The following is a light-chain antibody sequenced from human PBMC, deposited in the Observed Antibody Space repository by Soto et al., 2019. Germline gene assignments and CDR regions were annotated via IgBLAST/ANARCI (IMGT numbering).Light chain of an antibody. CDR3: SSYTSSATLYV. J-gene: IGLJ1*01. CDR2: GVS. CDR1: SSDVGGYNY. Sequence: QSVLTQPASVSGSPGQSITISCTGISSDVGGYNYVSWYQQHPGKAPKLMIYGVSNRPSGVSNRFSGSKSGNTASLTISGLQAEDEADYYCSSYTSSATLYVFGTGTKVTVL. V-gene: IGLV2-14*01.